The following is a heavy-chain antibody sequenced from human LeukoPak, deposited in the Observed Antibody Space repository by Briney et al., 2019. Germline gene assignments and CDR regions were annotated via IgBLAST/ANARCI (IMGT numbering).Heavy chain of an antibody. D-gene: IGHD3-22*01. CDR2: IWYDGSNK. CDR1: GFTFSSYG. J-gene: IGHJ4*02. Sequence: PGRSLRLSCAASGFTFSSYGMHGVRQAPGKGLEWVAVIWYDGSNKYYADSVKGRFTISRDNSKSTLYLQMNSLRAEDTAVYYCARDPINYYDSSGYYDYWGQGTLVTVSS. CDR3: ARDPINYYDSSGYYDY. V-gene: IGHV3-33*01.